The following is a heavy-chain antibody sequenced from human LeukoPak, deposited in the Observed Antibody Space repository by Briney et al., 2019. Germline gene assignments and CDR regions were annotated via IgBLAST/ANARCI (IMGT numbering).Heavy chain of an antibody. CDR2: IWYDGSNK. CDR1: GFTFSSYG. D-gene: IGHD6-13*01. J-gene: IGHJ4*02. V-gene: IGHV3-33*01. CDR3: ARWGSSFIFDY. Sequence: PGGSLRLSGAASGFTFSSYGMHWVRQAPGKGLEWVAVIWYDGSNKYYADSVKGRFTISRDNSKNTLYLQMNSLRAEDTAVYYCARWGSSFIFDYWGQGTLVTVSS.